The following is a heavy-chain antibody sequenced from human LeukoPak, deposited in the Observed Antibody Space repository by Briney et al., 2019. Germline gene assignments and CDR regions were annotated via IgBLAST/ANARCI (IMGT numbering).Heavy chain of an antibody. CDR3: ARPARPGYSSSLGYGY. CDR1: SGCISNNY. J-gene: IGHJ4*02. Sequence: PSETLSLTCTVSSGCISNNYWSWIRQPPGKGLEWIGYIYYSGNTNYNPSLKSRVTISADTSKNQFSLKLSSVTAADTAVYYCARPARPGYSSSLGYGYWGQGTLVTVSS. D-gene: IGHD6-13*01. V-gene: IGHV4-59*12. CDR2: IYYSGNT.